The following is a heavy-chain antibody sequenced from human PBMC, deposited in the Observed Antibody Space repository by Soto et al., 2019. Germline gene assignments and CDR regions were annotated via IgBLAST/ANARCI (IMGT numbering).Heavy chain of an antibody. V-gene: IGHV1-18*01. CDR1: GYTFTSYG. Sequence: GAALKVSCKSSGYTFTSYGISCVRHSPGQGLEWMGWISAYNVNTNYAQKLQGRVTMTTDTSTSTAYMELRSLRSDDTAVYYCARDDYYDSSGYYQPAPEYWGQGTLVTVSS. D-gene: IGHD3-22*01. CDR2: ISAYNVNT. CDR3: ARDDYYDSSGYYQPAPEY. J-gene: IGHJ4*02.